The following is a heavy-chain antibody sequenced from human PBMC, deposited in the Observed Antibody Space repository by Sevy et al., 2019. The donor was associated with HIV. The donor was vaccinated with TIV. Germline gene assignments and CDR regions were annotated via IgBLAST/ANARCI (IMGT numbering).Heavy chain of an antibody. CDR1: GFTFSSYW. CDR3: ARGGDGQNHYFDY. D-gene: IGHD3-10*01. CDR2: INSDGSST. J-gene: IGHJ4*02. Sequence: GGSLRLSCAASGFTFSSYWMHWVRQAPGKGLVWVSRINSDGSSTSYADSVKGRFTISRDNAKNTLYLQMSSLRAEDTAVYYCARGGDGQNHYFDYWGQGTLVTVSS. V-gene: IGHV3-74*01.